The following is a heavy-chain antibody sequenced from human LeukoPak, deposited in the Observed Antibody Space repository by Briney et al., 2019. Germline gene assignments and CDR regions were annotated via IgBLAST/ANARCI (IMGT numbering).Heavy chain of an antibody. CDR3: ARGANWIYDY. J-gene: IGHJ4*02. CDR1: GYTFSNSY. CDR2: INPSGGHT. V-gene: IGHV1-46*01. Sequence: ASVKVSCKASGYTFSNSYIHWVRQAPGQGLEWMGLINPSGGHTTYTQKYQGRVTMTRDMSTSTVYMELSSLRSDDTAVYYCARGANWIYDYWGQGTLVTVSS. D-gene: IGHD1-7*01.